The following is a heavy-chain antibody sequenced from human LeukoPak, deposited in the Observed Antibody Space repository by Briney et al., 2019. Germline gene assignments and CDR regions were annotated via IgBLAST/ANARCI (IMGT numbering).Heavy chain of an antibody. J-gene: IGHJ4*02. CDR2: IYYSGST. CDR3: ARKRWLQPFDY. V-gene: IGHV4-39*01. CDR1: GDSISSSSYY. D-gene: IGHD5-24*01. Sequence: PSETLSLTCTVSGDSISSSSYYWDWILQPPGKGLEWIGSIYYSGSTYYNPSLKSRVTISVDTSKNQFSLKLRSVTAADTAVYYCARKRWLQPFDYWGQGTLVTVSS.